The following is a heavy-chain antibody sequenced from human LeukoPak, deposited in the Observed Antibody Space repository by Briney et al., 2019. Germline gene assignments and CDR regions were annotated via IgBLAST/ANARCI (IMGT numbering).Heavy chain of an antibody. V-gene: IGHV1-8*01. D-gene: IGHD1-1*01. CDR3: AGSPGTLVDY. J-gene: IGHJ4*02. CDR2: MNPNSGNT. Sequence: ASVKVSCKASGYSFSSHDINWVRQATGQGLEWMGWMNPNSGNTGYAQKFQGRVTMTRNTSISTAYMELSSLRSEDTAVYYCAGSPGTLVDYWGQGTLVTVSS. CDR1: GYSFSSHD.